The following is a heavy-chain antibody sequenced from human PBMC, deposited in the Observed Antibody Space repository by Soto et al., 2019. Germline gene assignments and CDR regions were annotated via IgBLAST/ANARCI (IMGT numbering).Heavy chain of an antibody. J-gene: IGHJ3*01. CDR1: VFTFSTSV. D-gene: IGHD5-12*01. CDR2: ISGSGDRT. Sequence: EVELSESGGGLVQPGVSLRLSCAASVFTFSTSVMSWVRQAPGKGLQWVSSISGSGDRTYYADSVKGRLTVSRDNSKQTLYLDLNTVTADDTAIYYCTWSLVARDAVDEWGSAEMV. CDR3: TWSLVARDAVDE. V-gene: IGHV3-23*01.